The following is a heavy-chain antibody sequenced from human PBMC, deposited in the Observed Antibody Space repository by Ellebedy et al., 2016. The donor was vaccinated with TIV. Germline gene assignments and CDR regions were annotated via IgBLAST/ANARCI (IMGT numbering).Heavy chain of an antibody. Sequence: MPSETLSLTCTVSGGSISSSSYYWGWIRQPPGKGLEWIGSIYYSGSTYYNPSLKSRVTISVDTSKNQFSLKLSSVTAADTAVYYCARHLIGARRATVTTPWNYWGQGTLVTVSS. J-gene: IGHJ4*02. D-gene: IGHD4-17*01. CDR2: IYYSGST. CDR3: ARHLIGARRATVTTPWNY. V-gene: IGHV4-39*01. CDR1: GGSISSSSYY.